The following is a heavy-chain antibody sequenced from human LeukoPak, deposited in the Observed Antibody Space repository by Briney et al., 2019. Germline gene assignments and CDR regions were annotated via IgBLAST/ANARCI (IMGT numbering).Heavy chain of an antibody. D-gene: IGHD3-3*01. Sequence: SETLSLTCTVSGGSISSSDYYWGWIRQPPGKGLEWIASIYYSGSAYYNPSLKSRVTISVDTSKNQFSLRLSSVTAADTSVYYCARPISSQGYFGVVIDWGQGTLVTVSS. CDR3: ARPISSQGYFGVVID. CDR1: GGSISSSDYY. CDR2: IYYSGSA. J-gene: IGHJ4*02. V-gene: IGHV4-39*01.